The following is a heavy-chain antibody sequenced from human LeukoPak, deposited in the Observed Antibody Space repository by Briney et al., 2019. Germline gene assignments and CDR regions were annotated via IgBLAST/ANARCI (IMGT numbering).Heavy chain of an antibody. CDR2: ISGSGGST. Sequence: GGSLRLSCAASGFTFSSYAMSWVRQAPGKGLEWVSAISGSGGSTYYADSVKGRFTISRDNAKNSLYLQMNSLRAEDTAVYYCARGTVLLWFGETPYYFDYWGQGTLVTVSS. J-gene: IGHJ4*02. CDR3: ARGTVLLWFGETPYYFDY. CDR1: GFTFSSYA. V-gene: IGHV3-23*01. D-gene: IGHD3-10*01.